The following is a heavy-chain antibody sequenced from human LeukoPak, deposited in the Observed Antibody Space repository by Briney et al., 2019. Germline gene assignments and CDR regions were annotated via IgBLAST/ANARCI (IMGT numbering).Heavy chain of an antibody. Sequence: GASVKVSCKASGYTFTSYAMHWVRQAPGQRIEWMGWINAGNGNTKYSQKFQGRVTITRDTSASTAYMELSSLRSEDTAVYYCARDGGRGSGSYYNLYYFDYWGQGTLVTVSS. D-gene: IGHD3-10*01. V-gene: IGHV1-3*01. CDR2: INAGNGNT. CDR1: GYTFTSYA. J-gene: IGHJ4*02. CDR3: ARDGGRGSGSYYNLYYFDY.